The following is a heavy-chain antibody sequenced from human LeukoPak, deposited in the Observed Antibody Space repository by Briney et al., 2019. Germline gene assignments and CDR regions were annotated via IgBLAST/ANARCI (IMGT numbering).Heavy chain of an antibody. CDR2: IKSKTDGGTT. CDR3: TTREGVN. D-gene: IGHD1-26*01. V-gene: IGHV3-15*01. J-gene: IGHJ3*01. CDR1: GFTFSNTW. Sequence: GGSLRLSCAASGFTFSNTWMSWVRQAPGKGLEWVGHIKSKTDGGTTDYAAPVKGRFTISRDDSKNTLYLQMNSLKTDDTAVYFCTTREGVNWGQGTMVTLSS.